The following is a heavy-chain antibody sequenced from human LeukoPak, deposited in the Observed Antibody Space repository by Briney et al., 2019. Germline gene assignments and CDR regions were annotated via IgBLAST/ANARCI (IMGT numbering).Heavy chain of an antibody. J-gene: IGHJ4*02. CDR1: GFTFSDYY. Sequence: GGSLRLSCAASGFTFSDYYMSWIRQAPGKGLEWVAKIKQDGSEKYYVGSVKGRFTLSRDNAKNSMYLQMNSLRAEDTAVYYCARWEIRGTAHQLDYWGQGTLVTVSS. D-gene: IGHD1-7*01. V-gene: IGHV3-7*01. CDR2: IKQDGSEK. CDR3: ARWEIRGTAHQLDY.